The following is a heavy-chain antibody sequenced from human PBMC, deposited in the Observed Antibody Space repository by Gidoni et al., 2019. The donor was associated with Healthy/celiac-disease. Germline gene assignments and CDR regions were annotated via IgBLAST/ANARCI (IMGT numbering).Heavy chain of an antibody. CDR2: INPNSGGT. CDR1: GYTFTGYS. V-gene: IGHV1-2*04. J-gene: IGHJ4*02. D-gene: IGHD1-7*01. CDR3: ARDDGTTDFVY. Sequence: QVQLVQSGAEVTKPGASVKVSCKAFGYTFTGYSLHWVRQAPGRGLEWMGWINPNSGGTNYAQKFQGWVTMTRDTSISTAYMDLSRLRSDDTAVYYCARDDGTTDFVYWGQGTLVTVSS.